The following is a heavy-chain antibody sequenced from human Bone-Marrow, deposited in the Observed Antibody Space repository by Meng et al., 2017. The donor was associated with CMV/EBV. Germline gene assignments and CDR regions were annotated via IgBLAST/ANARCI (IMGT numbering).Heavy chain of an antibody. Sequence: GGSLRLSCAASGFTFRKYTMNWVRRAPGKGLEWVSSISSSGGTIQYSDSVKGRFTISRDNAKNSVYLLMSSLRAEDTAFYYCARDVTIFGVVIIGNWFDPWGQGTLVTVSS. D-gene: IGHD3-3*01. J-gene: IGHJ5*02. V-gene: IGHV3-21*01. CDR3: ARDVTIFGVVIIGNWFDP. CDR2: ISSSGGTI. CDR1: GFTFRKYT.